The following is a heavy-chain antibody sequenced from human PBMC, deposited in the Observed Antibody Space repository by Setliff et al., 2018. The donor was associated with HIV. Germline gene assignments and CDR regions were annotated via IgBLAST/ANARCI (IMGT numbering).Heavy chain of an antibody. D-gene: IGHD2-15*01. CDR2: IYHNGST. CDR3: AKGGGSRAATSSYYYMDV. CDR1: GGSISIGGYY. Sequence: SETLSHTCTVSGGSISIGGYYWGWIRQHPGKGLEWIGYIYHNGSTYYNPSLKSRLIISVDTSKNQFSLKLSSVTAADTAVYYCAKGGGSRAATSSYYYMDVWGKGTTVTV. V-gene: IGHV4-31*03. J-gene: IGHJ6*03.